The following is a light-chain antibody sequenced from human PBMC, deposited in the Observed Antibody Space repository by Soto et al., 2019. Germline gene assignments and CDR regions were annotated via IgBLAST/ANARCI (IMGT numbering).Light chain of an antibody. CDR2: GAS. CDR1: QTVISTY. CDR3: QQYGTSPGT. J-gene: IGKJ2*01. V-gene: IGKV3-20*01. Sequence: EIVLTQSPGTLSLSPGERATLSCRASQTVISTYLAWYQQKPGQAPRLLIYGASSRATGVPDRFSGSGSGTDLTITISRLEPDDFEVYFCQQYGTSPGTFGQGTKVDIK.